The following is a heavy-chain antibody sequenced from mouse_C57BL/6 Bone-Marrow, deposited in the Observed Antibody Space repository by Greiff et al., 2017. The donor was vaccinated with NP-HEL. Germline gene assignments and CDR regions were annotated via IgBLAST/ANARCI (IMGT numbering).Heavy chain of an antibody. Sequence: VQLQQPGAELVRPGSSVKLSCKASGYTFTSYWMRWVKQRPIQGLEWIGNIDPSDSETHYNQKFKDKATLTVDKSSSTAYMQLSSLTSEDSAVYYCARGYYSNYFDYWGQGTTLTVSS. CDR2: IDPSDSET. CDR3: ARGYYSNYFDY. CDR1: GYTFTSYW. D-gene: IGHD2-5*01. V-gene: IGHV1-52*01. J-gene: IGHJ2*01.